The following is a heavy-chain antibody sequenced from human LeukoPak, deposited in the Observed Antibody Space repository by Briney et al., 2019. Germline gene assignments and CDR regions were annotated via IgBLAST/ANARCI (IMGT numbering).Heavy chain of an antibody. CDR3: ARGNRYSYGYGFDY. Sequence: GGSLTLSCAASGFTLSSYWMSWVRQAPGKGLEWVANIKQDGSEKYYVDSVKGRFTISRDNAKNSLYLQMYSLRAEDTAVYYCARGNRYSYGYGFDYWGQGTLVTVSS. D-gene: IGHD5-18*01. V-gene: IGHV3-7*03. J-gene: IGHJ4*02. CDR2: IKQDGSEK. CDR1: GFTLSSYW.